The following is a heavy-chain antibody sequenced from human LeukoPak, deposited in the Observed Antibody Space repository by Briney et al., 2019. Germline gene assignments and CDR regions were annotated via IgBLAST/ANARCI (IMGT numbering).Heavy chain of an antibody. CDR2: INPNSGGT. CDR1: GYTFTGYY. Sequence: GASVKVSCKASGYTFTGYYMHWVRQAPGQGLDWMGLINPNSGGTNYAQKFQGRVTMTRDTSISTAYMELSRLRSDDTAVYYCARDRGGDSSFWFDPWGQGTLVTVSS. V-gene: IGHV1-2*06. J-gene: IGHJ5*02. CDR3: ARDRGGDSSFWFDP. D-gene: IGHD3-22*01.